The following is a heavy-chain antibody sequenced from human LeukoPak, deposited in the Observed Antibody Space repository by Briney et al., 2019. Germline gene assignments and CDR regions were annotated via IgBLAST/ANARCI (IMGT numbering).Heavy chain of an antibody. J-gene: IGHJ4*02. CDR2: IYSGGST. CDR3: AREGIAAAGKGAPFDY. Sequence: GGSLRLSCAASGFTVSSNYMSWVRQAPGKGLEWVSVIYSGGSTYYADSVKGRFTISRDNSKNTLYLQMNSLRAEDTAVYYCAREGIAAAGKGAPFDYWGQGTRVTVSS. CDR1: GFTVSSNY. V-gene: IGHV3-53*01. D-gene: IGHD6-13*01.